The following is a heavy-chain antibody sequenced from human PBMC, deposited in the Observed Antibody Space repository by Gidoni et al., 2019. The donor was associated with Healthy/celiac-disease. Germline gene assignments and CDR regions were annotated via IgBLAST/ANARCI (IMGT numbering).Heavy chain of an antibody. V-gene: IGHV4-39*01. J-gene: IGHJ4*02. Sequence: QLQLQESGPGLVKPSETLSLTCTVSGGSISSSSYYWGWIRQPPGKGLEWIGSIYYSGSTYYNPSLKSRVTISVDTSKNQFSLKLSSVTAADTAVYYCARVQRITIFGVVTRTTNFDYWGQGTLVTVSS. D-gene: IGHD3-3*01. CDR3: ARVQRITIFGVVTRTTNFDY. CDR2: IYYSGST. CDR1: GGSISSSSYY.